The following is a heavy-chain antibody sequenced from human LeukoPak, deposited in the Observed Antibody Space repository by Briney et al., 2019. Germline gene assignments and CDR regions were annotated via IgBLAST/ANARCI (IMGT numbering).Heavy chain of an antibody. D-gene: IGHD6-19*01. V-gene: IGHV4-59*01. J-gene: IGHJ4*02. Sequence: SETLSLTCTVSGGSISTYYWTWIRQPPGKRLEWIGYIYYSGSTNYNPSLKSRVTISVDTSKNQFSLKLNSVTAADTAVYYCARVVTLAGSRYFDYWSRGTLATVSS. CDR1: GGSISTYY. CDR2: IYYSGST. CDR3: ARVVTLAGSRYFDY.